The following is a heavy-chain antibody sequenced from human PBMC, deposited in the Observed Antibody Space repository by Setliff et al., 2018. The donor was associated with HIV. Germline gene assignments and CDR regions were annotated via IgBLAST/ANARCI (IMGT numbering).Heavy chain of an antibody. Sequence: ASVKVSCKVSGYTFSAYYLHWVRRAPGQGLEWMGWTNPNSGATKYAQNFQGRVTMTRDTSISTAYMDLSSLTSDDTAVYYCALASIVSTARWNHWGRGTLVTVSS. CDR3: ALASIVSTARWNH. J-gene: IGHJ5*02. CDR2: TNPNSGAT. V-gene: IGHV1-2*02. D-gene: IGHD1-26*01. CDR1: GYTFSAYY.